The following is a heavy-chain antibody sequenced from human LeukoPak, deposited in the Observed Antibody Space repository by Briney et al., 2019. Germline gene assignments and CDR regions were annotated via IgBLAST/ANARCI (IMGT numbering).Heavy chain of an antibody. CDR3: ARSTDRIVVVPAARY. V-gene: IGHV3-30-3*01. Sequence: GRSLRLSCAASGFTFSSYAMQWVRQAPGKGLEGVAVISYDGSNKHYADSVKGRCTISRDNSKNPLYLQMNSLRAEDTAVYYCARSTDRIVVVPAARYWGQGTLVTVSS. D-gene: IGHD2-2*01. CDR2: ISYDGSNK. CDR1: GFTFSSYA. J-gene: IGHJ4*02.